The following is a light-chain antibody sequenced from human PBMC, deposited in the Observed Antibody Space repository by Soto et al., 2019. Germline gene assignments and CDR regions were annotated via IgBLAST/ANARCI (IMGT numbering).Light chain of an antibody. V-gene: IGKV1-5*01. CDR3: QQYETFSGT. CDR2: DAS. Sequence: DIQVCLSPGTRSSCLLAPVTVTCRASQSVSGWLAWYQQKPGEAPKLLIYDASALPRGVPSRFSGSGSGTKFTLTIASLQPEDFATYYCQQYETFSGTFGPGTKVDIK. J-gene: IGKJ1*01. CDR1: QSVSGW.